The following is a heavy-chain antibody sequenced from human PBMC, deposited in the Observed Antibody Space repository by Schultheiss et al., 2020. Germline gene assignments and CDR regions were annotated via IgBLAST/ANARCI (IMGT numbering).Heavy chain of an antibody. CDR2: ISGSGGST. Sequence: GGSLRLSCAASGFTFSYYYMSWVRQAPGKGLEWVSAISGSGGSTYYADSVKGRFTISRDNSKNTLYLQMNSLRAEDTAVYYCAKVVVMLFVDYWGQGTLVTVSS. V-gene: IGHV3-23*01. CDR3: AKVVVMLFVDY. CDR1: GFTFSYYY. J-gene: IGHJ4*02. D-gene: IGHD3/OR15-3a*01.